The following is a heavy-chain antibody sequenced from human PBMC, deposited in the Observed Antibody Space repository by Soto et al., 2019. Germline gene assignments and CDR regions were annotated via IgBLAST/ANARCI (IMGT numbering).Heavy chain of an antibody. CDR1: GGSISSYY. Sequence: PSETLSLTCTVPGGSISSYYWNWIRQPPGKGLEWIGYIYYSGSTNYNPSLKSRVTISVDTSKNQFSLKLSSVTAADTAVYYCARRYGYSFEYWGQGTLVTVSS. J-gene: IGHJ4*02. CDR2: IYYSGST. CDR3: ARRYGYSFEY. D-gene: IGHD1-20*01. V-gene: IGHV4-59*08.